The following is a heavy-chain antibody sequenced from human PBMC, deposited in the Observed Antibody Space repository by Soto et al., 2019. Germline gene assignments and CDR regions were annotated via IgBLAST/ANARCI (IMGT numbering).Heavy chain of an antibody. Sequence: ASVKVSCKASGGTFSSYAISWVRQAPGQGLEWMGGIIPIFGTANYAQKFQGRVTITADTSTTTVYMELSGLRSEDTAVYYCARDWALDYWGQGTLVTVSS. CDR3: ARDWALDY. J-gene: IGHJ4*02. D-gene: IGHD7-27*01. V-gene: IGHV1-69*06. CDR2: IIPIFGTA. CDR1: GGTFSSYA.